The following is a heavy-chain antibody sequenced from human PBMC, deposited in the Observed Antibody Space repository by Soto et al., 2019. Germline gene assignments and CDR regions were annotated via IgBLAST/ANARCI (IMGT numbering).Heavy chain of an antibody. CDR3: ARGYYDSPVNWFDP. Sequence: PSETLSLTCTVSGGSISSYYWSWIRQPPGKGLEWIGYIYYSGSTNYNPSPKSRVTISVDTSKNQFSLKLSSVTAADTAVYYCARGYYDSPVNWFDPWGQGTLVTVSS. J-gene: IGHJ5*02. D-gene: IGHD5-12*01. CDR2: IYYSGST. V-gene: IGHV4-59*01. CDR1: GGSISSYY.